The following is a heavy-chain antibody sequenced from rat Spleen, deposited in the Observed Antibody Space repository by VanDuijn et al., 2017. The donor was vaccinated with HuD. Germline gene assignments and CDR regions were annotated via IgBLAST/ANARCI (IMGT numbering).Heavy chain of an antibody. CDR2: IWGNGNT. V-gene: IGHV2-13*01. Sequence: QVQLKESGPGLVQPSQTLSLTCTVSGFSLNSYGVIWVRQPPGKGLEWMGVIWGNGNTNYNSALKSRLSISKDISKNQVFLKMNSLQSEDSTTYYCARERWTNKYKLIGDWGQGVMVTVSS. D-gene: IGHD1-5*01. CDR3: ARERWTNKYKLIGD. CDR1: GFSLNSYG. J-gene: IGHJ2*01.